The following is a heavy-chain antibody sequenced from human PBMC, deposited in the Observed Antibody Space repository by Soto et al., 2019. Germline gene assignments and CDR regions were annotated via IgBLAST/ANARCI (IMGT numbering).Heavy chain of an antibody. Sequence: PGGSLRLSCAASGFTVSSNYMSWVSQAPGKGLEWVSVIYSGGSTYYADSVKGRFTISRDNSKNTLYLQMNSLRAEDTAVYYCARTLVATGYFDYWGQGTLITAPQ. D-gene: IGHD5-12*01. CDR2: IYSGGST. CDR3: ARTLVATGYFDY. CDR1: GFTVSSNY. V-gene: IGHV3-53*01. J-gene: IGHJ4*02.